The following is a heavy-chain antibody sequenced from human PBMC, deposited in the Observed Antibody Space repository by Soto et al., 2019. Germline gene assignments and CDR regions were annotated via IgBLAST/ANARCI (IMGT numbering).Heavy chain of an antibody. CDR3: ARHDYGVDV. CDR2: MHYSGDT. CDR1: GFSLSDSDHY. J-gene: IGHJ6*02. V-gene: IGHV4-39*01. Sequence: SETLSLTCTASGFSLSDSDHYWGWIRQPPGRGLQWIGSMHYSGDTYYNPPLESRVTISRDMSKNQFFLKLTSVTAADTAVYYCARHDYGVDVWGQGTTVT.